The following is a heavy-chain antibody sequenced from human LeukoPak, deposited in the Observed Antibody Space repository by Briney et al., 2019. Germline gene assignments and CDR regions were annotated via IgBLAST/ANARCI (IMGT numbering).Heavy chain of an antibody. CDR2: INPNSGGT. V-gene: IGHV1-2*02. J-gene: IGHJ5*02. Sequence: ASVKVSCKASGYTFTGYYMHWVRQAPGQGLEWMGWINPNSGGTNYAQKFQGRVTMTRDTSISTAYMELSRLRSDDTAVYYCARVTILHNWFDPWGQGTLVTVSP. CDR3: ARVTILHNWFDP. D-gene: IGHD3-3*01. CDR1: GYTFTGYY.